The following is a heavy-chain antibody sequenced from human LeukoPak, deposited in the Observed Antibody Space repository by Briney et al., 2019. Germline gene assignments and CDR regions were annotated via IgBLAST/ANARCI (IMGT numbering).Heavy chain of an antibody. CDR3: ARRSIAAAGKKPAFDY. CDR1: GGSISSSSYY. Sequence: SETLSLTCTVSGGSISSSSYYWGWIRQPPGKGLEWIGSIYYSGSTYYNPSLKSRVTISVDTSKNQFSLKLSSVTAADTAVYYRARRSIAAAGKKPAFDYWGQGTLVTVSS. V-gene: IGHV4-39*01. J-gene: IGHJ4*02. D-gene: IGHD6-13*01. CDR2: IYYSGST.